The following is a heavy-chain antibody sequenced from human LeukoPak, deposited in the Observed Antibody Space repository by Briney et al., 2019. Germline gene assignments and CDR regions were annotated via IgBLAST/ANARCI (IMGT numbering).Heavy chain of an antibody. CDR2: IKQDGSEE. CDR1: GFTFSSYC. D-gene: IGHD5-24*01. J-gene: IGHJ5*02. CDR3: ARDTPEMATNRLGWFDP. Sequence: GGSLRLSCAASGFTFSSYCMSWVRQAPGKGRVWVANIKQDGSEEYYVDSVKGRFTISRDNAKNSLYLQMNSLRAEDTAVYYCARDTPEMATNRLGWFDPWGQGTLAIVSS. V-gene: IGHV3-7*01.